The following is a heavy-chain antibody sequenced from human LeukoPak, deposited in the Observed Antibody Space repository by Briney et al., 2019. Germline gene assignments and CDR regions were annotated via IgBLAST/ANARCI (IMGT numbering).Heavy chain of an antibody. J-gene: IGHJ4*02. CDR2: TRNKANSYTT. Sequence: QPGGSLRLSCAASGFTFSDHYMDWVRQAPGKGLEWVGRTRNKANSYTTEYAASVKGRFTISRDDSKNSLYLQMNSLRAEDTAVYYCAREPLEALAGTSDYWGQGTLVTVSS. CDR1: GFTFSDHY. D-gene: IGHD6-19*01. CDR3: AREPLEALAGTSDY. V-gene: IGHV3-72*01.